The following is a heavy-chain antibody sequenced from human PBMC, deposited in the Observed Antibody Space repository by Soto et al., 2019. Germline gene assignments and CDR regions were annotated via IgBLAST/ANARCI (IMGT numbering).Heavy chain of an antibody. CDR1: GYSISSVFY. D-gene: IGHD3-10*01. J-gene: IGHJ4*02. CDR3: ARTYYDSGIDY. V-gene: IGHV4-38-2*01. CDR2: IYHSGST. Sequence: SETLSLTCAVSGYSISSVFYWGWIRQPPGKGLERIGSIYHSGSTYYNPSLKSRVTISLETTKNQVYLDLCSVTAADTAVYYCARTYYDSGIDYWGLGTMVTVSS.